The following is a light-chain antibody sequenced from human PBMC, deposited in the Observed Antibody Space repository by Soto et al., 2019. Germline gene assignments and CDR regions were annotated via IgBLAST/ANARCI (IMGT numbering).Light chain of an antibody. V-gene: IGKV1-5*01. CDR1: QTISTW. Sequence: DIQLTQSPSTLSASVGDRVTITCRASQTISTWLAWYQQRPGKAPALLIHDASSLQSGVPSRFSGSGSGTEFTLTISSLQPDDSGTYYCQQSYSTPYTFGQGTKVDIK. CDR3: QQSYSTPYT. J-gene: IGKJ2*01. CDR2: DAS.